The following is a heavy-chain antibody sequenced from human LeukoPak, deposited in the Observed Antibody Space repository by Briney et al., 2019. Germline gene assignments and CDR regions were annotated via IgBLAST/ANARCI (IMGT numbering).Heavy chain of an antibody. D-gene: IGHD3-10*01. CDR1: GFTFSSYE. Sequence: PGGSLRLSFAASGFTFSSYERNWVRQAPGKGLEWVSYISTSGSTIYYADSVKGRFSISRDNDKNSLYLQMNSMSAEDTAVYYCASGLLSDYGSGSYYWGQGTLVTVSS. CDR2: ISTSGSTI. V-gene: IGHV3-48*03. J-gene: IGHJ4*02. CDR3: ASGLLSDYGSGSYY.